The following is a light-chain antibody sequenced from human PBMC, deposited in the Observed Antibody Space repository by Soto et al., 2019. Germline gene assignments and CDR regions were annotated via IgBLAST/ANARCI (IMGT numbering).Light chain of an antibody. CDR2: GAS. J-gene: IGKJ1*01. V-gene: IGKV3-15*01. Sequence: EIVMKHSASALSVYPGETATLSCRASQSVSNNVAWYQQKPGQAPRLLILGASTRATGIPARFSGSGSGTEFTLTFSSLQSEDFAVYYCQQYNNWPPFGEGTKVDI. CDR1: QSVSNN. CDR3: QQYNNWPP.